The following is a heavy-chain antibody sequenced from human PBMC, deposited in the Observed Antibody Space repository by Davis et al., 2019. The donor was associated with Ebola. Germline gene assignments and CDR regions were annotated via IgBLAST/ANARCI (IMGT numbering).Heavy chain of an antibody. V-gene: IGHV3-21*01. J-gene: IGHJ6*02. D-gene: IGHD6-13*01. CDR3: ARDVGGTAGSSRVYYYGMDV. CDR2: ISSSSSYI. Sequence: PGGSLRLSCAASGFTFSSYAMSWVRQAPGKGLEWVSSISSSSSYIYYADSVKGRFTISRDNAKNSLYLQMNSLRAEDTAVYYCARDVGGTAGSSRVYYYGMDVWGQGTTVTVSS. CDR1: GFTFSSYA.